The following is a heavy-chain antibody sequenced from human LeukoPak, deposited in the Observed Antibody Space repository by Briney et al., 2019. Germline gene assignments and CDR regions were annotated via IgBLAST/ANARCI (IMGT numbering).Heavy chain of an antibody. Sequence: PSETLSLTCAVYGESLNSYYWSWVRQPPGEGLGWIGEIYESGTTKYNLSLKSRVAISMVPSKQQFSLRLSSVTAADTAVYYCARGAWATRLASWGLGTPVIVSS. J-gene: IGHJ4*02. CDR2: IYESGTT. CDR3: ARGAWATRLAS. D-gene: IGHD2-15*01. V-gene: IGHV4-34*01. CDR1: GESLNSYY.